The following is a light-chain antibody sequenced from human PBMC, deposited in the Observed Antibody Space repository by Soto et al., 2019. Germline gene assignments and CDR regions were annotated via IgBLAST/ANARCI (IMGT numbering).Light chain of an antibody. Sequence: EIVMTQSPATLSVSPGERATLSCRASQSVSSNLAWYQQKPGQVPRLLIYGASTRATGVPARFTGSGSGTEFTLTFSSLQSEDVAVYYCQQYNNWPITFGQGTRLEIK. CDR2: GAS. CDR1: QSVSSN. V-gene: IGKV3-15*01. J-gene: IGKJ5*01. CDR3: QQYNNWPIT.